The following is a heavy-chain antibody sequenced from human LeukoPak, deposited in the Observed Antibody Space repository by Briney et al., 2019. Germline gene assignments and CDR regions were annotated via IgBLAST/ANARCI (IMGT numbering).Heavy chain of an antibody. D-gene: IGHD5-18*01. CDR3: ARARAVDTDMLDY. CDR2: INPSGGST. J-gene: IGHJ4*02. Sequence: ASVKVSCKASGYTFTSYYMHWVRQAPGQGLEWMGIINPSGGSTSYAQKFQGRVTVTRDTSTSTVYMELGSLRSEDTAVYYCARARAVDTDMLDYWGQGTLVTVSS. V-gene: IGHV1-46*01. CDR1: GYTFTSYY.